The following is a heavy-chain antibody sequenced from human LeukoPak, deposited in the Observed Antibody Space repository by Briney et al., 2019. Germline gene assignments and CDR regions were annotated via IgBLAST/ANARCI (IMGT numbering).Heavy chain of an antibody. CDR1: GYTFTSYD. Sequence: AASVKVSCKASGYTFTSYDINWVRQATGQGLEWMGWMNPNSGNSGSAQKFQDRVTMTRNTSISTAYMELSSLRSEDTAVYYCATGDMIALYWGQGTLVTVSS. CDR3: ATGDMIALY. D-gene: IGHD3-22*01. V-gene: IGHV1-8*01. CDR2: MNPNSGNS. J-gene: IGHJ4*02.